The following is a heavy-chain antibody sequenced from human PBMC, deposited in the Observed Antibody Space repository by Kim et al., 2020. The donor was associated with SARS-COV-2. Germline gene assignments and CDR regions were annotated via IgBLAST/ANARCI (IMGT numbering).Heavy chain of an antibody. Sequence: RGSLRLSCAASGFTFSSYSMNWVRQAPGKGLEWVSSISSSSSYIYYADSVKGRFTISRDNAKNSLYLQMNSLRAEDTAVYYCARDPPITMVRGVIRYYGMDVWGQGTTVTISS. CDR1: GFTFSSYS. CDR3: ARDPPITMVRGVIRYYGMDV. CDR2: ISSSSSYI. J-gene: IGHJ6*02. V-gene: IGHV3-21*01. D-gene: IGHD3-10*01.